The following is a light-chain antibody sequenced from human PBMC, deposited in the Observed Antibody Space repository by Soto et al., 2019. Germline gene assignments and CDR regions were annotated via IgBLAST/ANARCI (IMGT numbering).Light chain of an antibody. CDR2: DDS. CDR3: QVWDSSTDQNVV. Sequence: SYELTQPPSVSVAPGQTARITCGGNKIGTKSVHWYQQKPGQAPVLVVFDDSDRPSGIPERFSGSNSGNTATLTISRVKAGDEADYYCQVWDSSTDQNVVFGGGTQLTVL. CDR1: KIGTKS. V-gene: IGLV3-21*02. J-gene: IGLJ2*01.